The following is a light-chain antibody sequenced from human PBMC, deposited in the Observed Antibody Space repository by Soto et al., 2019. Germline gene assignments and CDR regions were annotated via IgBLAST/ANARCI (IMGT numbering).Light chain of an antibody. CDR2: ATS. CDR3: XXXXXSPPMXX. Sequence: ENVLTQSPGTLSLSPGERATLSCRASQSVSDSYLAWYQQKPGQTPRLLIYATSGRATGIPDRFSGSGSGTDFTXXXXRXXPXDFXXYXXXXXXXSPPMXXFGQGTKLEIK. V-gene: IGKV3-20*01. J-gene: IGKJ2*01. CDR1: QSVSDSY.